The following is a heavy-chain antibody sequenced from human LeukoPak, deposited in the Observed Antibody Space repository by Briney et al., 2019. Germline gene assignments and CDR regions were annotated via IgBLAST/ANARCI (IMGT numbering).Heavy chain of an antibody. V-gene: IGHV3-7*01. Sequence: PGGSLTLSCAASGFTLSSCWMSWARHAPGEGRGWVANIKQGGSQKFYMHSVKGRLPLHRHNAKNSLYVQMNSVRAEDTAVYYCARDYGAGSDDAFDIWGQGTMVTVSS. CDR2: IKQGGSQK. CDR1: GFTLSSCW. CDR3: ARDYGAGSDDAFDI. J-gene: IGHJ3*02. D-gene: IGHD3-10*01.